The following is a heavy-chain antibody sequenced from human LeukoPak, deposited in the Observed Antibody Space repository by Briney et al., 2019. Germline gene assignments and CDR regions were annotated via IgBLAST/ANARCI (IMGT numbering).Heavy chain of an antibody. CDR3: ARLEYSYGYSPYYYYMDV. V-gene: IGHV3-48*03. Sequence: GGSLRLSCAASGFTFSSYEMNWVRQAPGKGLEWVSYISSSGSTIYYADSVKGRFTISRENAKNSLYLQMNSLRAEDTAVYYCARLEYSYGYSPYYYYMDVWGKGTTVTVS. D-gene: IGHD5-18*01. CDR2: ISSSGSTI. J-gene: IGHJ6*03. CDR1: GFTFSSYE.